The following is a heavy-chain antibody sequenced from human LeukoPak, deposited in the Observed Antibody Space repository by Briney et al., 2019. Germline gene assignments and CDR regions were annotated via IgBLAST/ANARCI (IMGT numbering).Heavy chain of an antibody. J-gene: IGHJ4*02. D-gene: IGHD2-2*01. CDR1: GFTFGDSA. V-gene: IGHV3-49*03. Sequence: GGSLRLSCTASGFTFGDSAMSWFRQAPGKGLEWVGFIRNKENGETADYAASVKGRFTISRDDSKSIAYLQMNSLKTEDTAVYYCAREGGLGYCSSATCSGDHWGQGTLVTVSS. CDR3: AREGGLGYCSSATCSGDH. CDR2: IRNKENGETA.